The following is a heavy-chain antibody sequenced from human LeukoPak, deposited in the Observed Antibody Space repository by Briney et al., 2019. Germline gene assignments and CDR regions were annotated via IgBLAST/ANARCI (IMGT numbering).Heavy chain of an antibody. V-gene: IGHV3-9*01. D-gene: IGHD5-18*01. J-gene: IGHJ3*02. CDR3: AKVRLGYGLGARDAFDI. CDR2: FSWNSGSI. CDR1: GFTLDDYA. Sequence: GGSRGLSFAASGFTLDDYAMHWVGQAPGKGLEGFSGFSWNSGSIGYADSVKGRFTISRDNAKNSLYLQMNSLRAEDTALYYCAKVRLGYGLGARDAFDIWGQGTMVTVSS.